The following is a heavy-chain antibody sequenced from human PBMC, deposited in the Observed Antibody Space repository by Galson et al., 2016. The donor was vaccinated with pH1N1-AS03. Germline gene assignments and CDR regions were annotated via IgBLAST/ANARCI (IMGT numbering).Heavy chain of an antibody. V-gene: IGHV4-34*01. J-gene: IGHJ3*02. Sequence: SETLSLTCAVYGGSFNNYYWSWIRQSPGKGLEWVGEINHSGSTDYNPSLKSRVTISVDPSKNQISLNLNSVTAADTAVHYCARGSYSSGWYRGRNAFDIWGQGTMVTVSS. CDR1: GGSFNNYY. CDR2: INHSGST. D-gene: IGHD6-19*01. CDR3: ARGSYSSGWYRGRNAFDI.